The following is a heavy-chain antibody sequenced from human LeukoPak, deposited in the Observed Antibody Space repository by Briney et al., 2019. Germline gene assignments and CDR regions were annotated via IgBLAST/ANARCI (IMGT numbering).Heavy chain of an antibody. CDR2: IYYSGST. CDR3: ARGLAALDYHYMDV. J-gene: IGHJ6*03. V-gene: IGHV4-59*01. CDR1: GGSISSYY. Sequence: SSETLSLTCTVSGGSISSYYWSWIRQPPWKGLEWIGYIYYSGSTNYNPSLKSRVTISVDTSKNQFSLKLSSVTAADTAVYYCARGLAALDYHYMDVWGKGTTVTVSS. D-gene: IGHD6-6*01.